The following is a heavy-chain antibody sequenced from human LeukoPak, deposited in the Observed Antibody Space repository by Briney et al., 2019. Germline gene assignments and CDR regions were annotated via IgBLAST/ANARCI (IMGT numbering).Heavy chain of an antibody. CDR1: GYTFTSYD. J-gene: IGHJ4*02. CDR3: ARPTGYSSSWYRVDYFDY. D-gene: IGHD6-13*01. V-gene: IGHV1-8*01. Sequence: ASVKVSCKASGYTFTSYDINWVRQAPGQGLEWMGWMNPNSGNTGYAQKFQGRVTMTRNTSISTAYMELSSLRSEDTAVYYCARPTGYSSSWYRVDYFDYWGQGTLVTVSS. CDR2: MNPNSGNT.